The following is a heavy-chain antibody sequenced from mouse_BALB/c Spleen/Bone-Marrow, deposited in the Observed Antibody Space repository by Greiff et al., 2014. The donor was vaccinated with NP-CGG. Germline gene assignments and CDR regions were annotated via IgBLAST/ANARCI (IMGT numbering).Heavy chain of an antibody. CDR2: IHLSDSEG. V-gene: IGHV1-61*01. Sequence: VQLQQSGAELVRPGASVKLSCKASGYSFNSYWMNWVKQRPGQGLEWIGMIHLSDSEGSLNQKFKDKATFTVDKSSSTAYMQLSSPTSEDSAVYYCTRYDLTTRAFAYWGQGTRVTVSA. D-gene: IGHD3-3*01. CDR3: TRYDLTTRAFAY. J-gene: IGHJ3*01. CDR1: GYSFNSYW.